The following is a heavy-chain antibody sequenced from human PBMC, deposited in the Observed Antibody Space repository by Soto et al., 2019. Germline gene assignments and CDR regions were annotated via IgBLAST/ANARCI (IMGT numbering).Heavy chain of an antibody. CDR2: IKQEGNER. CDR1: GFNFRTYW. V-gene: IGHV3-7*01. Sequence: PGGSLRLSCAASGFNFRTYWMSWVRQAPGKGLEWVANIKQEGNERYCADSVKGRFTISRDNGKNSVNLQMNSLRAEDTAVYYCARDEVGGYYYGWGQGTLVTVSS. J-gene: IGHJ4*02. D-gene: IGHD3-22*01. CDR3: ARDEVGGYYYG.